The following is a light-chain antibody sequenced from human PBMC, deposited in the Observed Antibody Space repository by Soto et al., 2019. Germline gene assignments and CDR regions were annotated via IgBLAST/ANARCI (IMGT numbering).Light chain of an antibody. CDR1: QSVSSY. J-gene: IGKJ1*01. CDR3: QQRSNWTPWT. V-gene: IGKV3-11*01. CDR2: DAS. Sequence: EIVLTQSPATLSLSPGERATLSCRASQSVSSYLAWYRQKPGQAPRLLIYDASNRATGIPARFSGSGSGTDFTLTISSLEPEDFAVYYCQQRSNWTPWTFGQGTKV.